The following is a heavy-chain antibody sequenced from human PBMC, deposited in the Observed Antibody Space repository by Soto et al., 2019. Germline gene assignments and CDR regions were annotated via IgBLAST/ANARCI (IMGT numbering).Heavy chain of an antibody. CDR1: GDSISSSSQY. D-gene: IGHD2-21*01. Sequence: SETLSLTCSVSGDSISSSSQYWGWIRQPPGKGLEWIGSIHYSGTSYYNPSLKSRVTIFVGTSKNQLSLKLSSVTAADTAVYYCARHWIAGSSIPWGQGTLVTVSS. CDR2: IHYSGTS. J-gene: IGHJ5*02. CDR3: ARHWIAGSSIP. V-gene: IGHV4-39*01.